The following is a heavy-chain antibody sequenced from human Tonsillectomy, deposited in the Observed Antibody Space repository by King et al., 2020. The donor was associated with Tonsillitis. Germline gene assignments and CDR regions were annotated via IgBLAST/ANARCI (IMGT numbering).Heavy chain of an antibody. Sequence: VQLVESGGGVVQPGRSLRLSCAASGFNFNSYGMHWVRQDPGKGLEWVAVIWDDGSNLYYTDFVKGRFTISRDNSKSTLYLQMNDLRAGDTAVYYCARDRNTGSYSRLDYWGQGTLVTVSS. V-gene: IGHV3-33*01. CDR1: GFNFNSYG. CDR3: ARDRNTGSYSRLDY. CDR2: IWDDGSNL. J-gene: IGHJ4*02. D-gene: IGHD1-26*01.